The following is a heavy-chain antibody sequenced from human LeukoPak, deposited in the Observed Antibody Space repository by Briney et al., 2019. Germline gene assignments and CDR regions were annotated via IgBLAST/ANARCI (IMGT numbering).Heavy chain of an antibody. CDR3: ARANYYDRTRAFDI. V-gene: IGHV3-48*03. J-gene: IGHJ3*02. CDR1: GFTFSSYA. Sequence: GGSLRLSCAASGFTFSSYAMSWVRQAPGKGLEWVSYISSSGSTIYYADSVKGRFTISRDNAKNSLYLQMNSLRAEDTAVYYCARANYYDRTRAFDIWGQGTMVTVSS. D-gene: IGHD3-22*01. CDR2: ISSSGSTI.